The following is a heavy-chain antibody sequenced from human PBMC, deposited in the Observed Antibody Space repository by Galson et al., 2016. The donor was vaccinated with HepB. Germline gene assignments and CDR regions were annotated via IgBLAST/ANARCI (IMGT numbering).Heavy chain of an antibody. V-gene: IGHV4-39*02. D-gene: IGHD6-19*01. J-gene: IGHJ6*02. CDR3: ARDRHQYSSGWYMGGMDV. Sequence: WIRQAPGKGLEWIGTISYSGNTDYNPSLKSRVTISVDTSKNQFSLKLTSVTAADTAVYYCARDRHQYSSGWYMGGMDVWGQGTTVSVSS. CDR2: ISYSGNT.